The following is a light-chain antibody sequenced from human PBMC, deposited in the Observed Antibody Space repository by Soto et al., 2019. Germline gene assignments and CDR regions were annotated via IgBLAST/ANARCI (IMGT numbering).Light chain of an antibody. J-gene: IGKJ4*01. CDR3: QQYESYPMT. CDR1: QSISSW. V-gene: IGKV1-5*03. CDR2: KAS. Sequence: DGQMTQYPSTLSASVGDRVTITCRASQSISSWLAWYQQKPGKAPKLLISKASTLQTGVPRRFSGSGSGTEFTLTISSLQPDEFATYYCQQYESYPMTFGGGTKVEIK.